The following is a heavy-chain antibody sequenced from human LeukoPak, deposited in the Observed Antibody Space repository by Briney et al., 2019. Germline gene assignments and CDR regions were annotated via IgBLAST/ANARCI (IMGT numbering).Heavy chain of an antibody. J-gene: IGHJ3*02. CDR1: GYSFNSYW. Sequence: GESLKISCKGSGYSFNSYWIGWVRQMPGKGLEWMGIIYLGDSDTRYSPSFQGQVTISVDKSISTAYLQWSSPKASDTAMYYCARRGSSWNGDAFDIWGQGTMVTVSS. D-gene: IGHD6-13*01. CDR2: IYLGDSDT. CDR3: ARRGSSWNGDAFDI. V-gene: IGHV5-51*01.